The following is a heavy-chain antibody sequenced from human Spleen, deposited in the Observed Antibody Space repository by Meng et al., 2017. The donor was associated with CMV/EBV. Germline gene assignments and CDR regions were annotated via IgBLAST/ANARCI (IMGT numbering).Heavy chain of an antibody. Sequence: SGPTLVKPTQTLTLTCTFSGFPLSTSGMRVSWIRQPPGKALEWLARIDWDDDKFYSTSLKTRLTISKDTSKNQVVLTMTNMEAVDTATYFCAHRRVAAGTLDDYWGQGTLVTVSS. J-gene: IGHJ4*02. CDR1: GFPLSTSGMR. D-gene: IGHD6-13*01. CDR2: IDWDDDK. V-gene: IGHV2-70*12. CDR3: AHRRVAAGTLDDY.